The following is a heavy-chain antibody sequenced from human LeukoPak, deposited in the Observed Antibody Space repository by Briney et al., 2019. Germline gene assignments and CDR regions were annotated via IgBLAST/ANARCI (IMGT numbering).Heavy chain of an antibody. CDR2: ISYDGSNK. CDR3: AKPYGSGSYYHRFDY. CDR1: GFTFSSYG. D-gene: IGHD3-10*01. J-gene: IGHJ4*02. Sequence: GESLRLSCAASGFTFSSYGMHWVRQAPGKGLEWVAVISYDGSNKYYADSVKGRFTISRDNSKNTLYLQMNSLRAEDTAVYYCAKPYGSGSYYHRFDYWGQGTLVTVSS. V-gene: IGHV3-30*18.